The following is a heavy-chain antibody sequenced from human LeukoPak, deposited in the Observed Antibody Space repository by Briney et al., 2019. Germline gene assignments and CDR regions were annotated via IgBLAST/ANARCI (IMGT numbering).Heavy chain of an antibody. Sequence: PGGSLRLSCAASGFTFSSYSMNWVRQAPGKGLEWVSSISSSSSYIYYADSVKGRFTISRDNAKNSLYLQMNSLRAEDTAVYYCARDYPEAGAFDIWGQGTMVTVSS. D-gene: IGHD6-19*01. V-gene: IGHV3-21*01. CDR3: ARDYPEAGAFDI. CDR2: ISSSSSYI. CDR1: GFTFSSYS. J-gene: IGHJ3*02.